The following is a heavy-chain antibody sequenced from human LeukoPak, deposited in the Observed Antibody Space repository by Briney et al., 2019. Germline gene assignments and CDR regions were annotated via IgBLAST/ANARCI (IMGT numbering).Heavy chain of an antibody. J-gene: IGHJ5*02. CDR3: ARAGAIPAGCHWFDP. V-gene: IGHV1-69*13. CDR2: IIPIFGTA. Sequence: ASVKVSCKASGGTFSSYAISWVRQAPGQGLEWMGGIIPIFGTANYAQKFQGRVTITADESTSTAYMELNSLRSEDTAVYYCARAGAIPAGCHWFDPWGQGTLVTVSS. D-gene: IGHD2-2*01. CDR1: GGTFSSYA.